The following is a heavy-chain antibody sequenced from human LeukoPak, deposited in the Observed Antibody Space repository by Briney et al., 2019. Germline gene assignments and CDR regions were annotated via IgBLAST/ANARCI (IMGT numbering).Heavy chain of an antibody. CDR1: GFTFSSYS. J-gene: IGHJ4*02. Sequence: GGSLRLSCAASGFTFSSYSMNWVRQAPGKGLEWVSYIGAAGSTIYYADSVKGRFTISRDNAKNSLFLQMNSLRAEDTAVYYCATSAGLYYFDYWGQGTLVTVSS. V-gene: IGHV3-48*01. CDR3: ATSAGLYYFDY. CDR2: IGAAGSTI.